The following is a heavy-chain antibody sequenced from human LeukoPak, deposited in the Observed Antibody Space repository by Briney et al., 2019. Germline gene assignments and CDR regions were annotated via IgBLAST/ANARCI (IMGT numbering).Heavy chain of an antibody. CDR1: GYSFTFYW. CDR3: ARRDGSGIYYFDY. Sequence: LGESLKISCKGSGYSFTFYWIGWVRQMPGKGLEWMGIIYPGDSDTRYSPSFQGQVTISADKSTSTAYLQWNTLKASDTAMYYCARRDGSGIYYFDYWGQGTLVTVSS. V-gene: IGHV5-51*01. J-gene: IGHJ4*02. CDR2: IYPGDSDT. D-gene: IGHD3-10*01.